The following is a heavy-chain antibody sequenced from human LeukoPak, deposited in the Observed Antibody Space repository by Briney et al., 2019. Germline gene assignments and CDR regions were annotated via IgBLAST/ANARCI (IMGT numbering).Heavy chain of an antibody. CDR3: AKGGWLDD. V-gene: IGHV3-23*01. CDR1: GFTFNKYD. Sequence: GGSLRLSCAASGFTFNKYDMTWARQAPGKGLEWVSTITGRSDKTYYTDSVKGRFVTSRDNSKDTLYLQMNSLRAEDTALYYCAKGGWLDDLGQGALVTVSS. J-gene: IGHJ4*02. D-gene: IGHD6-19*01. CDR2: ITGRSDKT.